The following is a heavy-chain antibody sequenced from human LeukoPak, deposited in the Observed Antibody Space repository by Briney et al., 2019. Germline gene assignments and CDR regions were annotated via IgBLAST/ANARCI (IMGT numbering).Heavy chain of an antibody. CDR1: GFTFSSYW. CDR3: ARDLSAAFDF. CDR2: ISPDGSTT. D-gene: IGHD6-19*01. J-gene: IGHJ4*02. V-gene: IGHV3-74*01. Sequence: GGSLRLSCAASGFTFSSYWMHWVRQAPGKGLVWVSRISPDGSTTGHADSVKGRFTLSRDNAKNTLFLDMSNLRVEDTALYYCARDLSAAFDFWGQGVLVTVSS.